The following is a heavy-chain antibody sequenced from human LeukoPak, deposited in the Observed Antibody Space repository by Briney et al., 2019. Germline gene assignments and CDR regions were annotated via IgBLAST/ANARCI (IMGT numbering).Heavy chain of an antibody. V-gene: IGHV5-51*01. CDR2: IYPGDSDT. CDR1: GYRFTSYW. CDR3: ARQPNYYDTRGYLSHAFDI. Sequence: GESLKISCKGSGYRFTSYWIGWVRQMPGKGLEWMGIIYPGDSDTRYSPSFQGQVTISADKSISTAYLQWNSLKASDTATYYCARQPNYYDTRGYLSHAFDIWGQGTMVTVSS. D-gene: IGHD3-22*01. J-gene: IGHJ3*02.